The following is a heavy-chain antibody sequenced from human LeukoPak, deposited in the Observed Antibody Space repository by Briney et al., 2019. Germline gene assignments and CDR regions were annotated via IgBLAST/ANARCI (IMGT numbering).Heavy chain of an antibody. Sequence: GWSLRLPCAASGFTFSSYGMHWVRQAPGKGLEWVAVIRYDGSKKYYADSVNGRFTISRDNSKNTLYLQMNSLRAEDTAVYYCAKDRNYYDSSGYYSLMDYWGQGTLVTVSS. V-gene: IGHV3-30*02. CDR2: IRYDGSKK. J-gene: IGHJ4*02. CDR3: AKDRNYYDSSGYYSLMDY. D-gene: IGHD3-22*01. CDR1: GFTFSSYG.